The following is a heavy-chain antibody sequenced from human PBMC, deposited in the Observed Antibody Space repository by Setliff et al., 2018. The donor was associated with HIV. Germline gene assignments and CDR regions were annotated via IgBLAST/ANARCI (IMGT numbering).Heavy chain of an antibody. D-gene: IGHD3-10*01. Sequence: SETLSLTCAVSGGSISSSNWWRWVRQPPGKGLEWIGEIYHSGSTNYNPSLKSRVTISVDTSKNQFSLKLSSVAAADTAVYYCARGGIGDYYYYYKDVWGKGTTVTVSS. CDR1: GGSISSSNW. CDR2: IYHSGST. J-gene: IGHJ6*03. CDR3: ARGGIGDYYYYYKDV. V-gene: IGHV4-4*02.